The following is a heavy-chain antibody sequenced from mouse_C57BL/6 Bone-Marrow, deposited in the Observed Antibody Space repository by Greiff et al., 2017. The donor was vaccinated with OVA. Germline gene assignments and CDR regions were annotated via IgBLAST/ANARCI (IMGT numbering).Heavy chain of an antibody. CDR1: GYTFTSYG. Sequence: VQLQQSGAELARPGASVKLSCKASGYTFTSYGISWVKQRTGQGLEWIGEIYPRSGNTYYNEKFKGKATLTADKSSSTAYMELRSLTSEDSAVYFCARGGYLFWDDRYYYAMDYWGQGTSVTVSS. CDR3: ARGGYLFWDDRYYYAMDY. J-gene: IGHJ4*01. D-gene: IGHD5-1*01. V-gene: IGHV1-81*01. CDR2: IYPRSGNT.